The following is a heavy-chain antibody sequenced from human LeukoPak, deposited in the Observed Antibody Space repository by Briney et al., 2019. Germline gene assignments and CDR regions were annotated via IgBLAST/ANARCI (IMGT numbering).Heavy chain of an antibody. D-gene: IGHD5-24*01. Sequence: QPGGSLRLSCAASGFTFSSYWMSWVRQGPGKGLEWVANIKQDGNEKFYVDSVRGRFNIFRENAKNSLYLQMNSLRAEDTAVYYCARARRDGSTGLAFDIWGQGTMVTVSS. CDR1: GFTFSSYW. CDR3: ARARRDGSTGLAFDI. CDR2: IKQDGNEK. V-gene: IGHV3-7*01. J-gene: IGHJ3*02.